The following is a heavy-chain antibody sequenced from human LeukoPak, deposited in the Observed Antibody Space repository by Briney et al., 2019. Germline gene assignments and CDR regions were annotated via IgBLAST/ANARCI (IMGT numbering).Heavy chain of an antibody. V-gene: IGHV3-23*01. D-gene: IGHD6-19*01. J-gene: IGHJ4*02. Sequence: GGSLRLSCAASGFTFSSYAMSWVRQAPGKGLEWVSAITGSGGSTYYADSVKGRFTISRDNPKNTLYLQRNSLRAEDTAVYYCAKALSSGGFFDYWGQGTLVTVSS. CDR1: GFTFSSYA. CDR2: ITGSGGST. CDR3: AKALSSGGFFDY.